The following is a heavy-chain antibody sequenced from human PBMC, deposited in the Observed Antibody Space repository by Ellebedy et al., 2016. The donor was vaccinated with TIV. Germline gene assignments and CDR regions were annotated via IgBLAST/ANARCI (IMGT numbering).Heavy chain of an antibody. CDR2: INAKRGAT. CDR3: ARNGVSGWSDFDY. CDR1: GYTFIDYH. V-gene: IGHV1-2*02. Sequence: AASVKVSCKTSGYTFIDYHIHWVRQAPGQGLEWMGWINAKRGATIYVQKFHDRVTMTRDMSISTAFLEVTGRTAADTAVYYCARNGVSGWSDFDYWGQGTLVTVSS. J-gene: IGHJ4*02. D-gene: IGHD6-19*01.